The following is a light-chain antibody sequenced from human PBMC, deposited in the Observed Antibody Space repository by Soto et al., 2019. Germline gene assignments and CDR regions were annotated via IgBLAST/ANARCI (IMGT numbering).Light chain of an antibody. V-gene: IGKV1-27*01. CDR1: QGISNY. CDR2: TAS. Sequence: DIQMTQSPSSLSASVGDRVTITCRASQGISNYLAWYQQKPGKVPKLLIYTASTLQSGVPSRFSGSGSGTDFTLTISSLQPEDVGNYYCQNYNRAPYTFGQGTKLEIK. J-gene: IGKJ2*01. CDR3: QNYNRAPYT.